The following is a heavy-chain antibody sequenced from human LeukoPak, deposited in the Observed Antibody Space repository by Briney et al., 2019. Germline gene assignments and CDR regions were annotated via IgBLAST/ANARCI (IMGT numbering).Heavy chain of an antibody. D-gene: IGHD3-22*01. CDR2: IRYDGSNK. Sequence: GGSLRLSCAASGFTFSSYGMHWVRQAPGKELEWVAFIRYDGSNKYYADSVKGRFTISRDNSKNTLYLQMNSLRAEDTAVYYCAKDRTWGPYDSSGFDYWGQGTLVTVSS. CDR1: GFTFSSYG. V-gene: IGHV3-30*02. J-gene: IGHJ4*02. CDR3: AKDRTWGPYDSSGFDY.